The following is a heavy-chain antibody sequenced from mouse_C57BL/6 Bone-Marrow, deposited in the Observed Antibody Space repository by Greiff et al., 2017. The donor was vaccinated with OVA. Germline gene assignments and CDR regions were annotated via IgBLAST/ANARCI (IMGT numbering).Heavy chain of an antibody. J-gene: IGHJ4*01. CDR1: GFTFSDYY. Sequence: DVQLVESGGGLVQPGGSLKLSCAASGFTFSDYYMYWVRQTPEKRLEWVAYISNGGGSTYYPDTVKGRFTISRDNAKNTLYLQMSRLKSEDTAMYYCARHGETGPMDYWGQGTSVTVSS. D-gene: IGHD4-1*01. V-gene: IGHV5-12*01. CDR3: ARHGETGPMDY. CDR2: ISNGGGST.